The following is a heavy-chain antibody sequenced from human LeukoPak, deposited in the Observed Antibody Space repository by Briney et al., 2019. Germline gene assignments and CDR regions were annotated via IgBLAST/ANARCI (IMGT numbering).Heavy chain of an antibody. Sequence: GGSLRLSCAASGFTFSRYWMHWVRQAPGKGLVWVSRINTDGSTTSYADSVRGRFTISRDNAENTVYLQMNSLGAEDTALYFCARVNTGNWYFDLWGRGTLVTVSS. CDR1: GFTFSRYW. J-gene: IGHJ2*01. CDR3: ARVNTGNWYFDL. D-gene: IGHD3-10*01. CDR2: INTDGSTT. V-gene: IGHV3-74*01.